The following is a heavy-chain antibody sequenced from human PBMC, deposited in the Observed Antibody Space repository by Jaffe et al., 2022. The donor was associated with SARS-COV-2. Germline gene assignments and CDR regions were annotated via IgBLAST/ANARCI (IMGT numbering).Heavy chain of an antibody. V-gene: IGHV3-30-3*01. CDR1: GFTFSSYA. CDR2: ISYDGSNK. Sequence: QVQLVESGGGVVQPGRSLRLSCAASGFTFSSYAMHWVRQAPGKGLEWVAVISYDGSNKYYADSVKGRFTISRDNSKNTLYLQMNSLRAEDTAVYYCARERGETYPFDYWGQGTLVTVSS. D-gene: IGHD3-16*01. CDR3: ARERGETYPFDY. J-gene: IGHJ4*02.